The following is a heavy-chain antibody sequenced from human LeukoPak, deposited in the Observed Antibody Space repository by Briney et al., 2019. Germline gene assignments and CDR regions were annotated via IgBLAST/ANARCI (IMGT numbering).Heavy chain of an antibody. V-gene: IGHV3-48*01. CDR2: ISSSSNTI. Sequence: GGSLRLSCVASGFTFSSYSMNWVRQSPGKGLEWVSYISSSSNTIYYAGSVKGRFTISRDNANNSLYLQMNRLRAEDTAVYYCARDGFDFWSGYPTTVDYWGQGTLVTVSS. J-gene: IGHJ4*02. CDR3: ARDGFDFWSGYPTTVDY. CDR1: GFTFSSYS. D-gene: IGHD3-3*01.